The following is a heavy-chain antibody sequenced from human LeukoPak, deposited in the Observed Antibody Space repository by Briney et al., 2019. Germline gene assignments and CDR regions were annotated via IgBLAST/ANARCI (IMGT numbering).Heavy chain of an antibody. V-gene: IGHV3-7*03. CDR3: ARDRRLAAAGVFFDY. CDR2: IKQDGTEK. D-gene: IGHD6-13*01. Sequence: GGSLRLSCAASGFTFSTYWMSWVRQAPGKGLEWVASIKQDGTEKYYVDSVKGRFTISRDNAKNSLYLQMNSLRAEDTAAYYCARDRRLAAAGVFFDYWGQGTLVTVSS. CDR1: GFTFSTYW. J-gene: IGHJ4*02.